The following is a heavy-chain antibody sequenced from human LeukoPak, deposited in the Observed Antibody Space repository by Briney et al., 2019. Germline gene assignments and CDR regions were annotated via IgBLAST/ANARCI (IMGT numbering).Heavy chain of an antibody. CDR1: GFPFSSYV. CDR3: AGQVGFCSDSTCYFDY. CDR2: ISGSGDST. D-gene: IGHD3-22*01. Sequence: PGGSLRLSCAASGFPFSSYVMRWVRQGPGKGLQWVSAISGSGDSTDYADSVKGRFTISRDNSKNILFLQMSSLRADDTAIYYCAGQVGFCSDSTCYFDYWGQGALVTVSS. V-gene: IGHV3-23*01. J-gene: IGHJ4*02.